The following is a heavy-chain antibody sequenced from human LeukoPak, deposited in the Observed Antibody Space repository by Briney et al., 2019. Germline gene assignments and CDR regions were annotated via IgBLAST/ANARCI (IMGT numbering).Heavy chain of an antibody. CDR3: ARRDSWDVVTPAVNFDY. V-gene: IGHV5-51*01. CDR2: IYPGDSDT. Sequence: GESLQISCKGSGYSFTGNWIGWVRQMPGKGLEWMGIIYPGDSDTRYSPSFQGQVTISADKSISTAYLQWSSLKASDTAMYYCARRDSWDVVTPAVNFDYWGQGTLVTVSS. J-gene: IGHJ4*02. CDR1: GYSFTGNW. D-gene: IGHD2-2*01.